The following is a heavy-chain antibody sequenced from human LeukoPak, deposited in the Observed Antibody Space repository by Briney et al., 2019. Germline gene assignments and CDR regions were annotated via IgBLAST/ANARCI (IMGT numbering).Heavy chain of an antibody. J-gene: IGHJ6*03. V-gene: IGHV4-4*07. D-gene: IGHD5-18*01. Sequence: PSETLSLTCTVSGGSISSYYWSWIRQPAGKGLEWIGRIYTSGSTNCNPSLKSRVTMSVDTSKNQFSLKLSSVTAADTAVYYCARHTAIRPYYYYYYMDVWGKGTTVTVSS. CDR1: GGSISSYY. CDR3: ARHTAIRPYYYYYYMDV. CDR2: IYTSGST.